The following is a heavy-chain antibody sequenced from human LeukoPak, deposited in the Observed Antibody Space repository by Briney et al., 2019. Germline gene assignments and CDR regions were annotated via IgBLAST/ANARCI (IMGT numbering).Heavy chain of an antibody. V-gene: IGHV3-23*01. CDR3: ARDAKTYYYDSSGYRDAFDI. CDR2: ISASGDVT. D-gene: IGHD3-22*01. Sequence: GGSLRLSCAASRFSFSAYPMGWVHRAPGKGLEWVSGISASGDVTFHADPVKGRFTISRDNSKNTLYLQMNSLRAEDTAEYYCARDAKTYYYDSSGYRDAFDIWGQGTMVTVSS. CDR1: RFSFSAYP. J-gene: IGHJ3*02.